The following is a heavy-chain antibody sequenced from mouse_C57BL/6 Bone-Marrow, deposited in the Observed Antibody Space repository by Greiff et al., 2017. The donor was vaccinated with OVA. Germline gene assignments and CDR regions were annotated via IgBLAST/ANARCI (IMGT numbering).Heavy chain of an antibody. V-gene: IGHV15-2*01. J-gene: IGHJ3*01. CDR3: ARQDDYDVSWFAY. CDR2: ILPSIGRT. CDR1: DSEVFPIAY. D-gene: IGHD2-4*01. Sequence: QVQLQRSGSELTSPGPSVKLSCKDFDSEVFPIAYMSWVRQKPGHGFEWIGGILPSIGRTIYGEKFEDKATLDADTLSNTAYLELNSLTSEDSAIYYCARQDDYDVSWFAYWGQGTLVTVSA.